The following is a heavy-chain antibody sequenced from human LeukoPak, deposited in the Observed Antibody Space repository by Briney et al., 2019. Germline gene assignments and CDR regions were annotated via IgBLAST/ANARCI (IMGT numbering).Heavy chain of an antibody. D-gene: IGHD6-19*01. CDR2: IIPIFGTA. Sequence: GASVKVSCKASGGTFSSYAISWVRQAPGQGLEWMGGIIPIFGTANYAQKFQGRVTITADESTSTAYMELSSLRSEDTAVYYCARDTSSGWYPAFDPWGQGTLVTVSS. J-gene: IGHJ5*02. V-gene: IGHV1-69*01. CDR1: GGTFSSYA. CDR3: ARDTSSGWYPAFDP.